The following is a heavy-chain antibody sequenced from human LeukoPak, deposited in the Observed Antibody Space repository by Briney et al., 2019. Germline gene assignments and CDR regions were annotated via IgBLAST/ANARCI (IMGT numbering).Heavy chain of an antibody. CDR2: ISSSSTI. CDR3: ARGSGYSSGWY. J-gene: IGHJ4*02. V-gene: IGHV3-48*01. D-gene: IGHD6-19*01. CDR1: GFTFSSYS. Sequence: GGSLRLSCAASGFTFSSYSMNWVRQAPGKGLEWVSYISSSSTIYYADSVKGRFTISRDNAKNSLHLQMDSLRAEDTAVYYCARGSGYSSGWYWGQGTLVTVSS.